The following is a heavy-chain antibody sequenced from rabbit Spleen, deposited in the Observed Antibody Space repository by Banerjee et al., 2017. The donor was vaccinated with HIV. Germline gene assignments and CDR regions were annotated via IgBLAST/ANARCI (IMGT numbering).Heavy chain of an antibody. CDR3: ARGTNYAAWGFPL. Sequence: QEHLVESGGDLVKPEGSLTLTCTASGFTFGSYWMSWVRQAPGKELELVATISTSSGTSYCASWVNGRFTISKTSSTTVTLQMTSLTAADTATYFCARGTNYAAWGFPLWGPGTLVTVS. CDR2: ISTSSGTS. D-gene: IGHD4-2*01. CDR1: GFTFGSYW. J-gene: IGHJ4*01. V-gene: IGHV1S45*01.